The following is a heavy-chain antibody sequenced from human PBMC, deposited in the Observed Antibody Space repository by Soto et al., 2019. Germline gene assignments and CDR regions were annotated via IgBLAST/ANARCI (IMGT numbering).Heavy chain of an antibody. V-gene: IGHV1-69*12. D-gene: IGHD4-17*01. CDR2: ITPVFGTA. CDR1: GGSLSNYG. J-gene: IGHJ6*02. Sequence: QVQLVQSGAEVKKPGSSVKVSCKASGGSLSNYGISWVRQAPGQGLEWMEGITPVFGTANYAQKFQGRVTISADESTSIVYMDVTSLRSEDPAVYYCARGDATKIVVTTYYGMDVWGQGTTVTVSS. CDR3: ARGDATKIVVTTYYGMDV.